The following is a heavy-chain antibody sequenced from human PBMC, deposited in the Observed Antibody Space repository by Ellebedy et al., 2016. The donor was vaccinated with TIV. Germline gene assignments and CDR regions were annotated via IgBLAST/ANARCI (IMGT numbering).Heavy chain of an antibody. CDR2: ISAYNGNT. J-gene: IGHJ6*02. D-gene: IGHD3-10*01. Sequence: AASVKVSCKASGDTFNSYAISWARQAPGQGLEWMGWISAYNGNTNYAQMLQGRVTMTTDPFTSTAYMELRSLRSDDTAVYYCARRDYYSYSMDVWGQGTTVTVSS. CDR3: ARRDYYSYSMDV. V-gene: IGHV1-18*01. CDR1: GDTFNSYA.